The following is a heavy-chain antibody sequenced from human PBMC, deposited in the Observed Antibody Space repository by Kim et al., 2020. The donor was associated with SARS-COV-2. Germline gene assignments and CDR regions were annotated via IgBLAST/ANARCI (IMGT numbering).Heavy chain of an antibody. CDR3: ARQDFWSGYYYFDY. V-gene: IGHV4-59*08. J-gene: IGHJ4*02. Sequence: PSPNSRATISVDTSKNQFSLKLSYVPAADTAVYYCARQDFWSGYYYFDYWGQGTLVTVSS. D-gene: IGHD3-3*01.